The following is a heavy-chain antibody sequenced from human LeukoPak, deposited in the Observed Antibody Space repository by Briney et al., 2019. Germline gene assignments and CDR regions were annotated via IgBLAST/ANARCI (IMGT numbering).Heavy chain of an antibody. CDR1: GFTFSSYA. D-gene: IGHD6-13*01. V-gene: IGHV3-30*04. J-gene: IGHJ5*02. CDR2: ISYDGSNK. CDR3: AKDGRRHAAADNWFDP. Sequence: PGRSLRLSCAASGFTFSSYAMHWVRQAPGKGLEWVAVISYDGSNKYYADSVKGRFTISRDNSKNSLYLQMNSLRAEDTALYYCAKDGRRHAAADNWFDPWGQGTLVTVSS.